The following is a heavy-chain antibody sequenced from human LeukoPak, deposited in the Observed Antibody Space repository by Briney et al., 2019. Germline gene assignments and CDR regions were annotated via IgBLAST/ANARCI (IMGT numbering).Heavy chain of an antibody. CDR3: ARKDTAMDPDGYGAFDI. Sequence: SVKVFCKASGGTFSSYAISWVRQAPGQGLEWMGGIIPIFGTANYAQKFQGRVTITADESTSTAYMELSSLRSEDTAVYYCARKDTAMDPDGYGAFDIWGQGRMVTVSS. V-gene: IGHV1-69*01. CDR1: GGTFSSYA. D-gene: IGHD5-18*01. J-gene: IGHJ3*02. CDR2: IIPIFGTA.